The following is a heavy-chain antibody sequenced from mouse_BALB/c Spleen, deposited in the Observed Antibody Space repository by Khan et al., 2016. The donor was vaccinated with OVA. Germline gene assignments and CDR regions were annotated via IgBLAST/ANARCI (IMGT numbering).Heavy chain of an antibody. CDR1: GFTFSRFG. CDR3: ARDSNFDY. V-gene: IGHV5-17*02. CDR2: ISSGSSSI. Sequence: EVELVESGGGLVQPGGSRKLSCAASGFTFSRFGMHWVHQAPEKGLEWVAYISSGSSSIYYADTVKGRFTISRDNPKNTLFLQMTSLRSEDTAMYYCARDSNFDYWGQGTTLTVFS. J-gene: IGHJ2*01.